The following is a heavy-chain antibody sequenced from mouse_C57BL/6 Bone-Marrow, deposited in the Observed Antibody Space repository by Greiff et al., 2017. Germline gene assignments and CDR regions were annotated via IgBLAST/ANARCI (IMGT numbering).Heavy chain of an antibody. V-gene: IGHV1-72*01. CDR3: ARTPNGYYFDY. J-gene: IGHJ2*01. CDR1: GYTFTSYW. CDR2: FDPNSGGT. Sequence: QVQLQQPGAELVKPGASVTLSCKASGYTFTSYWMYWVKQRPGRGLEWIGRFDPNSGGTKYNEKFKSKATLTVDKPSSTAYMQLSSLTSEDSAVYYCARTPNGYYFDYWGKGTTLTVSS.